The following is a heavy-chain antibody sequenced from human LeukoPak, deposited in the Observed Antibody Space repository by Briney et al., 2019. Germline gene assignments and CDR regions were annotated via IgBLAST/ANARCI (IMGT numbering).Heavy chain of an antibody. CDR1: GFTFSSYA. CDR3: ASVTKGY. V-gene: IGHV3-30-3*01. CDR2: ISYDGSNK. Sequence: GGSLRLSCATSGFTFSSYAIYWVRQAPGRGLEWVAIISYDGSNKYYADSVKGRFTISRDNSKNTLYLQMNNLRAEDTAVYYCASVTKGYWGQGTLVTVS. D-gene: IGHD4-17*01. J-gene: IGHJ4*02.